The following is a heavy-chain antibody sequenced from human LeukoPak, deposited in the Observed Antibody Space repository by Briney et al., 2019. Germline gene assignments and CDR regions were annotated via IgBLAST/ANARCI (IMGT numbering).Heavy chain of an antibody. V-gene: IGHV3-30*18. Sequence: GGSLRLSCAASGFTFSSYGMHWVRQAPGKGLEWVAVISYDGSSAYYADSVKGRFTISRDNFKNTLYLQMNSLRVEDTAVYHWAKGGTSGWYYFEFWGQGTLVTVSS. CDR1: GFTFSSYG. D-gene: IGHD6-19*01. CDR2: ISYDGSSA. CDR3: AKGGTSGWYYFEF. J-gene: IGHJ4*02.